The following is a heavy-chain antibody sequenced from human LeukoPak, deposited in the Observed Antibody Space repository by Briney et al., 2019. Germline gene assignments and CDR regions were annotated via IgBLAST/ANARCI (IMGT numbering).Heavy chain of an antibody. CDR2: IYNSGST. CDR3: ARNTGDY. Sequence: PSETLSLTCTVSGGSISSYSWSWIRQPPGKGLEWIGYIYNSGSTNYNPSLKSRVTISVDTSKNQFSLKLISVTAADTAVYYCARNTGDYWGQGTLVTVSS. J-gene: IGHJ4*02. D-gene: IGHD1-14*01. CDR1: GGSISSYS. V-gene: IGHV4-59*01.